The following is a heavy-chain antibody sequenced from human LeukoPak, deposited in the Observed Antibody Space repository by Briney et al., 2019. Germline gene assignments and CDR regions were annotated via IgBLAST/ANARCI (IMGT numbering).Heavy chain of an antibody. Sequence: SETLSLTCAVYGGSFSGYYWSWIRQPPGKGLEWIGEINHSGSTNYNPSLKSRVTISVDTTKNQFSLKLSSVTAADTAVYYCARSGDYVFDYWGQGTLVTVSS. CDR1: GGSFSGYY. CDR3: ARSGDYVFDY. V-gene: IGHV4-34*01. CDR2: INHSGST. D-gene: IGHD4-17*01. J-gene: IGHJ4*02.